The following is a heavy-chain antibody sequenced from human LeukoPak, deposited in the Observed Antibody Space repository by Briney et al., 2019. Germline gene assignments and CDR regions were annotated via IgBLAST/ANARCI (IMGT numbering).Heavy chain of an antibody. Sequence: KPSETLSLTCTVSGDSISSYYWSWIRRPAGKGVEGIGRIYTSGSTNYNPSLKSRVTMSVDTSKNQFSLKLSSVTAADTAVYYCARDIHVAAAGENWFDPWGQGTLVTVSS. CDR3: ARDIHVAAAGENWFDP. CDR2: IYTSGST. D-gene: IGHD6-13*01. J-gene: IGHJ5*02. CDR1: GDSISSYY. V-gene: IGHV4-4*07.